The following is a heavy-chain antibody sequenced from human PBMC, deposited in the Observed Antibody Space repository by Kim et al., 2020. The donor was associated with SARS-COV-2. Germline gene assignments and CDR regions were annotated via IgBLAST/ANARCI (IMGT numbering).Heavy chain of an antibody. V-gene: IGHV1-18*01. D-gene: IGHD1-26*01. Sequence: QKLQGRVTMTTDTSTSTAYMELRSLRSDDTAVYYCARAAYSGSYGYGMDVWGQGTTVTVSS. CDR3: ARAAYSGSYGYGMDV. J-gene: IGHJ6*02.